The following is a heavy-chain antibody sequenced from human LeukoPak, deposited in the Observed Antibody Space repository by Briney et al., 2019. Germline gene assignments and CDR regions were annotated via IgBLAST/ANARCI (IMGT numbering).Heavy chain of an antibody. CDR2: IYYSGDT. CDR1: AYSISSAYY. J-gene: IGHJ6*03. Sequence: SETLSLTCTVSAYSISSAYYWGWIRQPPGKGLELIGHIYYSGDTYYNPSLKSRVTMSVDTSKNQFSLKVNSVAAADSAVYYCARVYWYYDASGSRETYEYMDVWGKGTTVTVSS. CDR3: ARVYWYYDASGSRETYEYMDV. D-gene: IGHD3-10*01. V-gene: IGHV4-38-2*02.